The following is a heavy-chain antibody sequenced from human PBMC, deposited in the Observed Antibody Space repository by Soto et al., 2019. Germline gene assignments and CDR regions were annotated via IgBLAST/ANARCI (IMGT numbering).Heavy chain of an antibody. CDR3: ARGRDYVWECIY. D-gene: IGHD3-16*01. CDR1: GGTFSSYA. Sequence: SVKVSCKASGGTFSSYAISWGRQAPGQGLEWMGGIIPIFGTANYAQKFQGRVTITADESTSTAYMELSSLRSEDTAVYYCARGRDYVWECIYWGQGTMVTVSS. V-gene: IGHV1-69*13. J-gene: IGHJ4*03. CDR2: IIPIFGTA.